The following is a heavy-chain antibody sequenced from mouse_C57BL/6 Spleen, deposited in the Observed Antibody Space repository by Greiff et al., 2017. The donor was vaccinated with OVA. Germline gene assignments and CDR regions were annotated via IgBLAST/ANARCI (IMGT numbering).Heavy chain of an antibody. J-gene: IGHJ2*01. Sequence: EVQLQQSGGDLVKPGGSLKLSCAASGFTFSSYGMSWVRQTPDKRLEWVATISSGGSYTYYPDSVKGRFTISRDNAKNTLYLQMSSLKSEDTAMYYCARPASGYFDYWGQGTTLTVSS. V-gene: IGHV5-6*01. D-gene: IGHD6-1*01. CDR3: ARPASGYFDY. CDR1: GFTFSSYG. CDR2: ISSGGSYT.